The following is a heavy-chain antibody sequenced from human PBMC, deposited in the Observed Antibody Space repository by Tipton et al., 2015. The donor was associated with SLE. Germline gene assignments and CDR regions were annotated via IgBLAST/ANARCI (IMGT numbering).Heavy chain of an antibody. V-gene: IGHV1-3*03. Sequence: VQLVQSGAEVKKPGASVKVSCKASGYTFTSYAMHWVRQAPGQRLEWMGWINAGNGNTKYSQEFQGRVTITRDTSASTAYMELSSLRSEDTAVYYCARGGRWQQLVNYVLGYWGQGTLVTVSS. CDR1: GYTFTSYA. CDR3: ARGGRWQQLVNYVLGY. D-gene: IGHD6-13*01. CDR2: INAGNGNT. J-gene: IGHJ4*02.